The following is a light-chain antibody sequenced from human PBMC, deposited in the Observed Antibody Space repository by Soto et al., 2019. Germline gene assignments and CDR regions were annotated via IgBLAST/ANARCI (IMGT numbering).Light chain of an antibody. J-gene: IGKJ2*01. CDR1: QSVLYSSNNNNY. Sequence: DIVMTQSPDSLAVSLGERATINCKSSQSVLYSSNNNNYLAWYQQKPGQPPNLLIYLASTRESGVPDRFSGSGSGTDFTLTISSLQAEDFAVYYCQQCYSTPYTFGQGTKLEIK. CDR2: LAS. V-gene: IGKV4-1*01. CDR3: QQCYSTPYT.